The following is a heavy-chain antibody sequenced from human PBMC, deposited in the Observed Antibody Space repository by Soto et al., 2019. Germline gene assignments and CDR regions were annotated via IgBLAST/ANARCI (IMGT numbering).Heavy chain of an antibody. CDR1: GGSISSSSHY. CDR3: ARQGYYDSSGFTHKIFDY. CDR2: IYYSGST. D-gene: IGHD3-22*01. Sequence: ASETLSLTCTVSGGSISSSSHYWGWIRQPPGKGLEWIGSIYYSGSTYYNPSLKSRVTISVDTSKNQFSLKLSSVTAADTAVYYCARQGYYDSSGFTHKIFDYWGQGTLVIVSS. V-gene: IGHV4-39*01. J-gene: IGHJ4*02.